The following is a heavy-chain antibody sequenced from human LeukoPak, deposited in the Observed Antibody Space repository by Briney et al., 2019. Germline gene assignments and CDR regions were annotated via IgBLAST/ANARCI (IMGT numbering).Heavy chain of an antibody. J-gene: IGHJ4*02. CDR1: GYTFTGYY. CDR2: INPNSGGT. CDR3: ARDQGIAARNDY. Sequence: ASVKVSCKASGYTFTGYYMHWVRQAPGQGLEWMGWINPNSGGTNYAQKFQGRVTMTRDTSISTAYMELSRLRSDDTAVYYCARDQGIAARNDYWGQGTLVTVSS. D-gene: IGHD6-6*01. V-gene: IGHV1-2*02.